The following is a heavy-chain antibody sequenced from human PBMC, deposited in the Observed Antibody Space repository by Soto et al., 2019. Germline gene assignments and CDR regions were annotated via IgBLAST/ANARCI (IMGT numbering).Heavy chain of an antibody. CDR1: GFTFSSYE. J-gene: IGHJ4*02. D-gene: IGHD6-19*01. Sequence: EVQLVESGGGLVQPGGSLRLSCAASGFTFSSYEMNWVRQAPGKGLEWGSYISSSGSTIYYADSVKGRFTISRDNAKNSLFLQMNSLRAEATAVYYCARGAYSSGWYTTKHLFDYWGQGTLVTVSS. V-gene: IGHV3-48*03. CDR2: ISSSGSTI. CDR3: ARGAYSSGWYTTKHLFDY.